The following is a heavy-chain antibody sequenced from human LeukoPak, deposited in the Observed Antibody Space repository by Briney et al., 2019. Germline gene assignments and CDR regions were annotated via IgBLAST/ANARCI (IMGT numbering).Heavy chain of an antibody. CDR3: ARPYYYDSRIDP. CDR1: GGSISSGDYY. D-gene: IGHD3-22*01. V-gene: IGHV4-30-4*02. Sequence: SDTLSLTCTVSGGSISSGDYYWSWIRQPPGKGLEWIAYMYYSGSTYYNPSLKSRVTMSADTSKNQLSLKLSSVTAADTAVYYCARPYYYDSRIDPWGQGILVTVSS. J-gene: IGHJ5*02. CDR2: MYYSGST.